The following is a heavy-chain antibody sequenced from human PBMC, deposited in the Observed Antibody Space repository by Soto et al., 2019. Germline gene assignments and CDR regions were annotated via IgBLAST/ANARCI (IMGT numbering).Heavy chain of an antibody. CDR2: TRSKAYGGTT. CDR3: DAGYCSRSSCLGVFDY. D-gene: IGHD2-15*01. CDR1: GLSLGDYA. Sequence: ALSLSCGGSGLSLGDYAVSWVRQAALKVLGWGGFTRSKAYGGTTHYAAYVKGRITISRDDNKRIAYLEMDSLETEDTAVYFCDAGYCSRSSCLGVFDYWGQGTMVPESS. J-gene: IGHJ4*02. V-gene: IGHV3-49*04.